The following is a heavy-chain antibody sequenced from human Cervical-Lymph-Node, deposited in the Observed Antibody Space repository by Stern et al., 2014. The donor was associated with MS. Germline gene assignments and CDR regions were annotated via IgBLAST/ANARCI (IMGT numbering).Heavy chain of an antibody. J-gene: IGHJ2*01. D-gene: IGHD6-19*01. V-gene: IGHV1-46*03. CDR2: INPSDGST. Sequence: VQLLEPGAEVKKPGASVKVSCKGSGYTFTNYYVHWGRQAPGQGLEWMGIINPSDGSTTYAQKFQGRVTMTRDTSTSTVYMEQSSLRSEDTAVYYCARGAGWGYWYFDLWGRGTLVTVSS. CDR1: GYTFTNYY. CDR3: ARGAGWGYWYFDL.